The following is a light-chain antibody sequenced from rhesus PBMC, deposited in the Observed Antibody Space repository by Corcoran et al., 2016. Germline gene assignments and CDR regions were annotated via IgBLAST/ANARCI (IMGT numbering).Light chain of an antibody. Sequence: SYELTQPPSVSVSPGQTARITCGGDNIGSKSVHWYQQKPPQAPVLVIYDDSERPSGIPERFSGSNSGNTATLTISGVEAGDEAGFFCQVLVSSSKYYIFGSGSRLTFL. CDR1: NIGSKS. CDR3: QVLVSSSKYYI. CDR2: DDS. V-gene: IGLV3-34*01. J-gene: IGLJ1*01.